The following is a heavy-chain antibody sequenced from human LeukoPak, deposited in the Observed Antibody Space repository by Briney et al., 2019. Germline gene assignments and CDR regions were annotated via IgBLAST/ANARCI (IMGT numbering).Heavy chain of an antibody. CDR3: ARGSRRSYFDY. CDR2: VYYSGST. Sequence: SETLSLTCTVSGGSITSSSYYWGWIRQPPGRGLEWIGTVYYSGSTYYNPSLESRLSISVDTSKNQFSLKLTSVTAADTAVYFCARGSRRSYFDYWGPGALVLVSS. CDR1: GGSITSSSYY. V-gene: IGHV4-39*07. J-gene: IGHJ4*02.